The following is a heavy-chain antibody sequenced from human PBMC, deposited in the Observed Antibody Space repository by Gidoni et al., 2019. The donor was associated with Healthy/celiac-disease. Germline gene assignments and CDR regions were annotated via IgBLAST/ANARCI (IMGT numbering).Heavy chain of an antibody. CDR2: IYYSGST. CDR3: AGWFGEEEYYFDY. D-gene: IGHD3-10*01. Sequence: QVQLQESGPGLVKPSQTLSLTCTVSGGSIISGGYYWSWIRQHPGKGLEWIGYIYYSGSTYYKPSLKSRVTISVDTSKNQFSLKLSSVTAADTAVYYCAGWFGEEEYYFDYWGQGTLVTVSS. J-gene: IGHJ4*02. CDR1: GGSIISGGYY. V-gene: IGHV4-31*03.